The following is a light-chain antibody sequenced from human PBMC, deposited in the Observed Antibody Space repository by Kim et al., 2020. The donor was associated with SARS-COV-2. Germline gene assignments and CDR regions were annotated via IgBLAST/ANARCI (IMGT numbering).Light chain of an antibody. V-gene: IGLV3-1*01. CDR2: QDS. J-gene: IGLJ2*01. CDR3: QAWDSSTVV. CDR1: KLGDKY. Sequence: SVSHGQTASITCSGDKLGDKYACCYQQKPGQSPVLVIYQDSKRPSGIPERFSGSNSGNTATLTISGTQAMDEADYYCQAWDSSTVVFGGGTQLTVL.